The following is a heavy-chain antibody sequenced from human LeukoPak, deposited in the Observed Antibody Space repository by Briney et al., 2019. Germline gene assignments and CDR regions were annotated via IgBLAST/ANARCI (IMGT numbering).Heavy chain of an antibody. D-gene: IGHD3-10*01. J-gene: IGHJ4*02. CDR1: GGSISSYY. CDR2: IYYSGST. CDR3: ARDRRVVRGHYYFDY. V-gene: IGHV4-59*01. Sequence: SETLSLTCTVSGGSISSYYWSWIRQPPGKGLEWIGYIYYSGSTNYNPSLKSRVTISVDTSKNQFSLKLSSVTAADTAVYYCARDRRVVRGHYYFDYWGQGTLVTVSS.